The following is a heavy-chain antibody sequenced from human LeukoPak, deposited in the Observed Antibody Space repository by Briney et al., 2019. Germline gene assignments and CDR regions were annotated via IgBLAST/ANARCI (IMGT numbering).Heavy chain of an antibody. V-gene: IGHV3-30*03. CDR2: ISYDGSNK. CDR3: ARDPAWTLYSYGSEYYYYYMDV. CDR1: GFIFSDYY. D-gene: IGHD5-18*01. Sequence: PGGSLRLSCAASGFIFSDYYMSWIRQAPGKGLEWVAVISYDGSNKYYADSVKGRFTISRDNSKNTLYLQMNSLRAEDTAVYYCARDPAWTLYSYGSEYYYYYMDVWGRGTTVTVSS. J-gene: IGHJ6*03.